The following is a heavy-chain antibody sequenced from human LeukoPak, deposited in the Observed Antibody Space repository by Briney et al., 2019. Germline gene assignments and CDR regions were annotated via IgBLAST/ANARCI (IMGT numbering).Heavy chain of an antibody. CDR1: GFTFSSYS. Sequence: NPGGSLRLSCAASGFTFSSYSMNWVRQAPGKGLEWVSFISSSSSYIYYADSVKGRFTISRDNAKNSLYLQMNSLRAEDTAVYYCATPGGIAAAGTDYWGQGTLVTVSS. J-gene: IGHJ4*02. CDR2: ISSSSSYI. V-gene: IGHV3-21*01. D-gene: IGHD6-13*01. CDR3: ATPGGIAAAGTDY.